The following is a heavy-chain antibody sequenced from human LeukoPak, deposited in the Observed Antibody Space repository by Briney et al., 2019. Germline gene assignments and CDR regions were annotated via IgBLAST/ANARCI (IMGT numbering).Heavy chain of an antibody. J-gene: IGHJ4*02. CDR1: GGSISSGGYY. Sequence: SETLSLTCTVSGGSISSGGYYWSWIRQHPGKGLEWIGYIYYSGSTYYNPSLKSRVTISVDTSKNQFSLKLSSVTAADTAVYYCARDSGVTPGYFDYWGQGTLVTVSS. CDR3: ARDSGVTPGYFDY. V-gene: IGHV4-31*03. D-gene: IGHD4-23*01. CDR2: IYYSGST.